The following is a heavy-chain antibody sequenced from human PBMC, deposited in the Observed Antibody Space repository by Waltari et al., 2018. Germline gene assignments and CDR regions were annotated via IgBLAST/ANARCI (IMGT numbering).Heavy chain of an antibody. D-gene: IGHD5-18*01. Sequence: QVQLVQSGAEVKKPGASVKVSCKASGYTFTGYYMPWVRQVPGQGLEWMGWINPNSGDTNYAQKFQGRVTMTRDTSISTAYMELSRLRSDDTAVYYCASTLGTTMVLYWYFDLWGRGTLVTVSS. J-gene: IGHJ2*01. CDR2: INPNSGDT. CDR1: GYTFTGYY. CDR3: ASTLGTTMVLYWYFDL. V-gene: IGHV1-2*02.